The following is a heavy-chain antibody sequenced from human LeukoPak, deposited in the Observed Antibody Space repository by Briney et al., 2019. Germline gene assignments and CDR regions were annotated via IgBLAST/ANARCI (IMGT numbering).Heavy chain of an antibody. Sequence: GASVNVSCKASGYTFTGYYIHWVRQAPGQGLEWMGWINPNSGGTNFAQSFQGRVTMTRDTSSSTAHMDLSRLRSDDTAVYYCARGDCSVSGCHGGNWFDPWGQGTLVTVSS. V-gene: IGHV1-2*02. CDR2: INPNSGGT. CDR1: GYTFTGYY. CDR3: ARGDCSVSGCHGGNWFDP. D-gene: IGHD2-15*01. J-gene: IGHJ5*02.